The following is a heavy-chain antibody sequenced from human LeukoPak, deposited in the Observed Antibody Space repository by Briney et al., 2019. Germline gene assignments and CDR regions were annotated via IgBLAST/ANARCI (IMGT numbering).Heavy chain of an antibody. J-gene: IGHJ4*02. D-gene: IGHD6-19*01. V-gene: IGHV1-2*02. CDR1: GYTFTGYY. Sequence: ASVKVSCKASGYTFTGYYMHWVRQAPGQGLGWMGWINPNSGGTNYAQKFQGRVTMTRDTSISAAYMELSRLRSDDTAVYYCARVWAVAGTGEDYWGQGTLVTVSS. CDR3: ARVWAVAGTGEDY. CDR2: INPNSGGT.